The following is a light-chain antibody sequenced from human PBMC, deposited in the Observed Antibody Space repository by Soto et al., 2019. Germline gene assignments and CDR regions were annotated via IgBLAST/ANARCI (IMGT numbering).Light chain of an antibody. V-gene: IGKV3-20*01. CDR2: GAS. CDR1: ETISSHY. CDR3: QNFGDSPFT. Sequence: EIVLMQSPDTLSLSPGERATLSCRASETISSHYIAWYQQKPGQAPRLLIFGASTRATGIPDRFSGSWSGTDFTLTISRLAPEDFAVYYCQNFGDSPFTFGPGTKVDIK. J-gene: IGKJ3*01.